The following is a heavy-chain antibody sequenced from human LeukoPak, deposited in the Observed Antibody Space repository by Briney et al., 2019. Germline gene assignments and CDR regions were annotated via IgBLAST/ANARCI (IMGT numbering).Heavy chain of an antibody. CDR1: GGSISSYY. CDR3: ATYNWKGYYFDY. Sequence: SETLSLTCTVSGGSISSYYWSWIRQPPGKGLEWIGYIYYSGSTNYNPSLKSRVTISIDTSKNQFSLKLSSVTAADTAVYYRATYNWKGYYFDYWGQGTLVTVSS. V-gene: IGHV4-59*08. D-gene: IGHD1-20*01. CDR2: IYYSGST. J-gene: IGHJ4*02.